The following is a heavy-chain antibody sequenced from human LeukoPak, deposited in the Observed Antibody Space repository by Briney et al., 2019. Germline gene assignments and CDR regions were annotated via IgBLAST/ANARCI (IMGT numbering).Heavy chain of an antibody. CDR1: GGSISSYY. CDR3: ARDRDSSGLRDFDL. V-gene: IGHV4-59*01. J-gene: IGHJ2*01. Sequence: PSETLSLTCTVSGGSISSYYCSWIRQPPGKGLEWIGYIYYSGNTNYNPSLKSRVSISIDTSKNQFSLQLSSVTAADTAVYYCARDRDSSGLRDFDLWGRGTLVTVSA. CDR2: IYYSGNT. D-gene: IGHD3-22*01.